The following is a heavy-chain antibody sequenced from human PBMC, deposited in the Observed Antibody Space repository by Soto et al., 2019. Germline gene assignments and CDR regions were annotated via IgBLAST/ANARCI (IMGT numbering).Heavy chain of an antibody. J-gene: IGHJ4*02. V-gene: IGHV1-69*01. D-gene: IGHD6-19*01. CDR3: AREYSSGWALDY. Sequence: QVQLVQSGAEVKKPGSSVKVSCKASGGTFSSYAISWVRQAPGQGLEWMGGTTPIFSTANYAQKFQGRVTITADESTSTAYMELSSLRSEDAAVYYCAREYSSGWALDYWGQGTLVTVSS. CDR2: TTPIFSTA. CDR1: GGTFSSYA.